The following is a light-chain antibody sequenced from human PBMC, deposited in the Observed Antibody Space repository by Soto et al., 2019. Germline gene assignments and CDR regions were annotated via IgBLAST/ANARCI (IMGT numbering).Light chain of an antibody. J-gene: IGKJ4*01. Sequence: EIVLTQSPATLSLSPGERPTLSCRASQSVSSYLAWYQQKPGQAPRLLIYDASNRATGIPARFSGSGSGTDFTLTISSLEPEDFAVYYCQQRSNWPLIFGGGTKVEIK. V-gene: IGKV3-11*01. CDR3: QQRSNWPLI. CDR2: DAS. CDR1: QSVSSY.